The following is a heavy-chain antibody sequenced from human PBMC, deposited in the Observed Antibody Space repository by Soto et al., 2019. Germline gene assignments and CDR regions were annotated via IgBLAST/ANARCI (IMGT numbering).Heavy chain of an antibody. D-gene: IGHD6-13*01. V-gene: IGHV3-64*01. CDR3: ARRGYGSRWPNDYMDV. J-gene: IGHJ6*03. CDR2: ISNNGAHT. Sequence: EAQLVESGGGLVQPGGSLRLSCAASGFTFSNDEMHWVRQAPGKGLEYVSGISNNGAHTDYAQSVKGRFTISRDNSENTLYLHMGSLRAEDMALYYCARRGYGSRWPNDYMDVWGKGTTVTVSS. CDR1: GFTFSNDE.